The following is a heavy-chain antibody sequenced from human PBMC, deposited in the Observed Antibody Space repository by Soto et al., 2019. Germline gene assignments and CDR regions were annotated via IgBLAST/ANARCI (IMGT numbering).Heavy chain of an antibody. V-gene: IGHV5-51*01. Sequence: PGESQKISCEGSGYRYTSYWIGWVRQMHGKGLEWMGIIYPGDSDIRYSPSFQGQVTISANKSISTAYLQWSSLKASDTAMYHCARGRSSTWFYYYGMDVWGQGTTVTVSS. CDR1: GYRYTSYW. D-gene: IGHD6-6*01. CDR2: IYPGDSDI. CDR3: ARGRSSTWFYYYGMDV. J-gene: IGHJ6*02.